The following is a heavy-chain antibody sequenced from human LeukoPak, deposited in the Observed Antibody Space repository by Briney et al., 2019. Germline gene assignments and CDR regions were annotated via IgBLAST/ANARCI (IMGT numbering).Heavy chain of an antibody. V-gene: IGHV4-59*01. CDR2: IYYSGST. J-gene: IGHJ2*01. CDR1: GGSISSYY. Sequence: SGTLSLTCTVSGGSISSYYWSWIRQPPGKGLEWIGYIYYSGSTNYNPSLKSRVTISVDTSKNKFSLKLSAVTAADTAVYYCARGVHGDYRWYFDLWGRGTLVTVSS. CDR3: ARGVHGDYRWYFDL. D-gene: IGHD4-17*01.